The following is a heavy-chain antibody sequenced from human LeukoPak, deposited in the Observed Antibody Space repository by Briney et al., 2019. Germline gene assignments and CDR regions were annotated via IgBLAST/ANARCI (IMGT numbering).Heavy chain of an antibody. CDR1: GFTFGDYA. Sequence: PGGSLRLSCTASGFTFGDYAMSWVRQAPGKGLEWVGFIRSKAYGGTTEYAASVKGRFIISRDDSKSVAYLQMNSLKTEDTAVYYCTRGYGSGRNWFDPWGQGTLVTVSS. J-gene: IGHJ5*02. D-gene: IGHD3-10*01. V-gene: IGHV3-49*04. CDR2: IRSKAYGGTT. CDR3: TRGYGSGRNWFDP.